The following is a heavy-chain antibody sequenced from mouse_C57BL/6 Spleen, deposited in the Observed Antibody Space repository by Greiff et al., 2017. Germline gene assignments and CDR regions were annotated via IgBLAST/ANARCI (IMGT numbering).Heavy chain of an antibody. J-gene: IGHJ3*01. D-gene: IGHD2-1*01. CDR1: GYTFTDYE. CDR3: TSEETYGNYGKFAY. Sequence: QVQLKESGAELVRPGASVTLSCKASGYTFTDYEMHWVKQTPVHGLEWIGAIDPETGGTAYNQKFKGKAILTADKSSSTAYMELRSLTSEDSAVYYCTSEETYGNYGKFAYWRSAALDTASA. CDR2: IDPETGGT. V-gene: IGHV1-15*01.